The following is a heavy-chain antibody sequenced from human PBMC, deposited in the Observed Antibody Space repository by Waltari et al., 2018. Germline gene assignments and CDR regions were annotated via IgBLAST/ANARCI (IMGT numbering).Heavy chain of an antibody. V-gene: IGHV3-30*18. D-gene: IGHD3-16*01. CDR3: AKDLGEIFWYFDL. CDR2: IWYDGSNK. CDR1: GFTFSSYG. J-gene: IGHJ2*01. Sequence: QVQLVESGGGVVQPGRSLRLSWSASGFTFSSYGTNWVRQAPGKGLEWVAVIWYDGSNKYYADSVKGRFTISRDNSKNTLYLQMNSLRAEDTAMYYCAKDLGEIFWYFDLWGRGTLVTVSS.